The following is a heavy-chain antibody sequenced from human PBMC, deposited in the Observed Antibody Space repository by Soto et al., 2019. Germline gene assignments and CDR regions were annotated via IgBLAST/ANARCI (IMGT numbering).Heavy chain of an antibody. Sequence: SLRLSCSASGFTFDDYAMHWVRQAPGEGLEWVSGISWNSGSIGYADSVKGRFTISRDNAKNSLYLQMNSLRAEDTALYYCAKDRYFDWLSEQNWFDPWGQGTLVTVSS. V-gene: IGHV3-9*01. CDR2: ISWNSGSI. J-gene: IGHJ5*02. D-gene: IGHD3-9*01. CDR3: AKDRYFDWLSEQNWFDP. CDR1: GFTFDDYA.